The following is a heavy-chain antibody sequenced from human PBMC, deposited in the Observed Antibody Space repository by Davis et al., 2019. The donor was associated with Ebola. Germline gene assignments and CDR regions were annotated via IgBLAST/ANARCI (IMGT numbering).Heavy chain of an antibody. Sequence: GESLKISCAASGFTFSSYSMNWVRQAPGKGLEWVSYISSSSSYIYYADSVKGRFTISRDNAKNSLYLQMNSLRAEDTAVYYCARPFIRYCSSTSCFPRGPYYYGMDVWGQGTTVTVSS. CDR3: ARPFIRYCSSTSCFPRGPYYYGMDV. CDR1: GFTFSSYS. D-gene: IGHD2-2*01. J-gene: IGHJ6*02. V-gene: IGHV3-21*05. CDR2: ISSSSSYI.